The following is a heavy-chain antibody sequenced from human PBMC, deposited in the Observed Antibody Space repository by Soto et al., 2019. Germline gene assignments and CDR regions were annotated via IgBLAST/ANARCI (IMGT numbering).Heavy chain of an antibody. V-gene: IGHV4-39*01. CDR1: GGSISSSGYY. CDR2: IYYSGST. Sequence: SETLSLTCTVSGGSISSSGYYWGWIRQPPGKGLEWIGSIYYSGSTYYNPSLKSRVTISVDTSKNQFSLNLSSVTAADTAVYYCARQHVDDYYYYYMDVWGKGTTVTVSS. D-gene: IGHD5-12*01. CDR3: ARQHVDDYYYYYMDV. J-gene: IGHJ6*03.